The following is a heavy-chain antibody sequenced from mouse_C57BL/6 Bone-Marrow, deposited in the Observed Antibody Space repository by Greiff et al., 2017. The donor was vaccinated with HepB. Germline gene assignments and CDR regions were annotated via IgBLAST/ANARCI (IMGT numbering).Heavy chain of an antibody. V-gene: IGHV1-64*01. CDR1: GYTFTSYW. D-gene: IGHD2-2*01. CDR3: ARPLWLRRGFAY. Sequence: QVQLQQPGAELVKPGASVKLSCNASGYTFTSYWMHWVKQRPGQGLEWIGMIHPNSGSTNYNEKFKSKATLTVDKSSSTAYMQLSSLTSEDSAVYYCARPLWLRRGFAYWGQGTLVTVSA. J-gene: IGHJ3*01. CDR2: IHPNSGST.